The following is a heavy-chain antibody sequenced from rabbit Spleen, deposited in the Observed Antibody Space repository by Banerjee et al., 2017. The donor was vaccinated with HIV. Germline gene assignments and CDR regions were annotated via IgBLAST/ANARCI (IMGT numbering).Heavy chain of an antibody. D-gene: IGHD6-1*01. CDR3: AGRGSAYGYAYGL. Sequence: QQQLEESGGGLVKPEGSLTLTCTASGFSFSSSYWICWVRQAPGKGLGWIACIYAHSSGSTAYASWAKGRFTIAKTSSTTVTLQMTSLAVADTASYFCAGRGSAYGYAYGLWGPGTLVTVS. V-gene: IGHV1S45*01. CDR1: GFSFSSSYW. J-gene: IGHJ6*01. CDR2: IYAHSSGST.